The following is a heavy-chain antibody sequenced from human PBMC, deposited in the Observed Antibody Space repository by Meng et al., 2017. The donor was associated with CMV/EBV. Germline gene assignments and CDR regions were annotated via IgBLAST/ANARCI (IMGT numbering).Heavy chain of an antibody. J-gene: IGHJ1*01. Sequence: GSLRLSCAVYGGSFSGYYWSWIRQPPGKGLERIGEINHSGSTNYNPSLKSRVTISVDTSKNQFSLKLSSVTAADTAVYYCARGMRYCSSTSCRRNKNAEYFQHWGQGTLVTVSS. D-gene: IGHD2-2*01. CDR1: GGSFSGYY. V-gene: IGHV4-34*01. CDR3: ARGMRYCSSTSCRRNKNAEYFQH. CDR2: INHSGST.